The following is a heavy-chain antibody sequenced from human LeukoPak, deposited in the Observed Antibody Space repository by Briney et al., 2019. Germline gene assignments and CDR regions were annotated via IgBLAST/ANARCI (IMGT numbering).Heavy chain of an antibody. CDR3: ARGDALPHYCSSTSCYRWLWYYYYGMDV. CDR2: MNPNSGNT. V-gene: IGHV1-8*01. Sequence: ASVKVSCKASGYTFTSCDINWVRQATGQGLEWMGWMNPNSGNTGYAQKFQGRVTMTRNTSISTAYMELSSLRSEDTAVYYCARGDALPHYCSSTSCYRWLWYYYYGMDVWGQGTTVTVSS. CDR1: GYTFTSCD. D-gene: IGHD2-2*02. J-gene: IGHJ6*02.